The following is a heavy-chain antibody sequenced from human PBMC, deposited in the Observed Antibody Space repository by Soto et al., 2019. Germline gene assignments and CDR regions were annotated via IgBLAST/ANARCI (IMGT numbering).Heavy chain of an antibody. CDR1: GYTLTELS. V-gene: IGHV1-24*01. CDR3: AILFSVSSSWLGYYMDV. D-gene: IGHD6-13*01. J-gene: IGHJ6*03. CDR2: FDPEDGET. Sequence: ASVKVSCKVSGYTLTELSMHWVRQAPGKGLEWMGGFDPEDGETIYAQKFQGRVTMTEDTSTDTAYMELSSLRSEDTAVYYCAILFSVSSSWLGYYMDVWGKGTTVTVSS.